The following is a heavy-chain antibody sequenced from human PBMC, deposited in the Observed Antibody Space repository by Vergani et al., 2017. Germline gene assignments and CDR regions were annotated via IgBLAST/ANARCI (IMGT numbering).Heavy chain of an antibody. V-gene: IGHV3-33*01. CDR2: IWYDGSNK. CDR3: ARKLLYSYAFDI. D-gene: IGHD2-2*02. CDR1: GFTFNSYG. J-gene: IGHJ3*02. Sequence: QVQLVESGGGVVQPGRSLRLSCAASGFTFNSYGMHWVRQAPGKGLEWVAVIWYDGSNKYYADSVKGRFTISRDNSKNTLCLQMNSLRAEDTAVYYCARKLLYSYAFDIWGQGTMVTGSS.